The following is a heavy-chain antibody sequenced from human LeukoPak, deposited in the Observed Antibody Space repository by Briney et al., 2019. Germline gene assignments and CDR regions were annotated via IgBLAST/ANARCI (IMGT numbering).Heavy chain of an antibody. J-gene: IGHJ4*02. CDR3: ARLNCSSTNCYGLFDY. CDR2: IYWDDDK. CDR1: GFALSTSGVG. D-gene: IGHD2-2*01. V-gene: IGHV2-5*02. Sequence: ESGPTLVKLTQTLTLTCTFSGFALSTSGVGVGWIRQTPGKALEWLALIYWDDDKHYSPSLQRRLTITRDTSKNQVVLTMINMDPVDTATYYCARLNCSSTNCYGLFDYWGQGNLVTVSS.